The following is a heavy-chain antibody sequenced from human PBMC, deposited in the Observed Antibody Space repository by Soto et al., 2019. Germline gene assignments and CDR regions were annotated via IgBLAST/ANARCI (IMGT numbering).Heavy chain of an antibody. V-gene: IGHV4-34*01. CDR1: GGSFSGYY. J-gene: IGHJ5*02. Sequence: SETLSLTCAVYGGSFSGYYWSWIRQPPGKGLEWIGEINHSGSTNYNPSLKSRVTISVDTSKNQFSLKLSSVTAADTAVYYCASSRGRQWLVRVWFDPWGQGTLVTVSS. D-gene: IGHD6-19*01. CDR3: ASSRGRQWLVRVWFDP. CDR2: INHSGST.